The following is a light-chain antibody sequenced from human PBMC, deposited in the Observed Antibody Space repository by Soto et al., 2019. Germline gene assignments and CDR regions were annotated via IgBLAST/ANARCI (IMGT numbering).Light chain of an antibody. CDR2: GAS. CDR3: QRLNSDCYA. J-gene: IGKJ2*01. CDR1: QGISTY. Sequence: DIQLTQSPSFLSASVGDRVTITCRASQGISTYLAWYLQRPGKAPKLLISGASTLQSGVPSRFSGSGSGTEFTLTISSLQPEDFGTYQCQRLNSDCYAFGQGTKLDIK. V-gene: IGKV1-9*01.